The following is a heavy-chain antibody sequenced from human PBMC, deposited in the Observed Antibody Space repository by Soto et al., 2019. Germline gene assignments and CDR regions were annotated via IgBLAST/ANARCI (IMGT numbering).Heavy chain of an antibody. CDR3: ARLHCDSPNCVPLDP. Sequence: PSETLSLTCTVSGGSINEDTYYWGWIRQPPGKGLEWIGSIYYSGTSSYNPSLKSRVTMSVDTSKKQLSLRLRSVTAADTAVYYCARLHCDSPNCVPLDPWGQGTLVTVSS. V-gene: IGHV4-39*01. D-gene: IGHD2-2*01. J-gene: IGHJ5*02. CDR1: GGSINEDTYY. CDR2: IYYSGTS.